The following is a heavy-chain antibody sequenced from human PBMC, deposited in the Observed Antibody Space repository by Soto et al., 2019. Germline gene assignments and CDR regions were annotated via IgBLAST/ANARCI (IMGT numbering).Heavy chain of an antibody. D-gene: IGHD6-13*01. CDR1: GGSISSGGYS. J-gene: IGHJ5*02. CDR2: IYHSGST. V-gene: IGHV4-30-2*01. Sequence: SETLSLTCAVSGGSISSGGYSWSWIRQPPGKGLEWIGYIYHSGSTYYNPSLKSRVTVSVDRSKNQFSLKLSSVTAADTAVYYCARESSSWYNWFDPWGQGTLVTVSS. CDR3: ARESSSWYNWFDP.